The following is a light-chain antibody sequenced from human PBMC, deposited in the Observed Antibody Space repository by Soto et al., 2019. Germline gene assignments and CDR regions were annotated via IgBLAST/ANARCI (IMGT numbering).Light chain of an antibody. CDR2: GVS. J-gene: IGLJ1*01. V-gene: IGLV2-8*01. CDR3: SSYVGSNNFYV. CDR1: SSDVGGYDY. Sequence: QSALTQPPSATGFPGQSVTISCTGTSSDVGGYDYVSWYQQYPGKAPKLMIYGVSKRPSGVPDRFSGSKSGNTASLTVSGLQAEDEADYYCSSYVGSNNFYVFGTGTKVTVL.